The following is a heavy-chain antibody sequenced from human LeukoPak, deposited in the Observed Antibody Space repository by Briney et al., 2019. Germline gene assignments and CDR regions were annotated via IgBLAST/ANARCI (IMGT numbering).Heavy chain of an antibody. Sequence: GWSLRLSCVASGFTFSRYDMHWVRQAPGKGLQWVAVIAFDGNNEIYADSVKGRFTISRDNSKNTLSLQMDSLRAEDTAVYSCARAVAMTGAFSDNWFDPWGQGTLVTVSS. CDR1: GFTFSRYD. CDR2: IAFDGNNE. D-gene: IGHD6-19*01. J-gene: IGHJ5*02. V-gene: IGHV3-30-3*01. CDR3: ARAVAMTGAFSDNWFDP.